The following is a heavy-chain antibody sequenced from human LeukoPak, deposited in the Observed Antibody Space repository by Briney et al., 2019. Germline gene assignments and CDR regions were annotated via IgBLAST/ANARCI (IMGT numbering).Heavy chain of an antibody. CDR3: ANGGLGDFWSGYENNWFDP. V-gene: IGHV3-23*01. D-gene: IGHD3-3*01. CDR2: ISGSGGSA. CDR1: GFTFSSYA. Sequence: GGSLRLSCAASGFTFSSYAMSWVRQAPGKGLERVSAISGSGGSAYYADSVKGRFTISRDNSKDTLYLQMNSLRAEDTAVYYCANGGLGDFWSGYENNWFDPWGQGTLVTVSS. J-gene: IGHJ5*02.